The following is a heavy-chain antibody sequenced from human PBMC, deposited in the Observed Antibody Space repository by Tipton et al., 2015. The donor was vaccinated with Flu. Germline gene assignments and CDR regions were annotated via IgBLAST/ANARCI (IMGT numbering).Heavy chain of an antibody. Sequence: LRLSCAASGFTVSSNYMSWIRQPAGKGLEWIGRMYSSGTTKYNPSLKSRVTMSVDTTKNQFSLKLSSVTAADTAVYYCARGSGLGTYMIFDFWGQGTLVTVSS. CDR1: GFTVSSNY. CDR2: MYSSGTT. CDR3: ARGSGLGTYMIFDF. V-gene: IGHV4-4*07. D-gene: IGHD3-10*01. J-gene: IGHJ5*01.